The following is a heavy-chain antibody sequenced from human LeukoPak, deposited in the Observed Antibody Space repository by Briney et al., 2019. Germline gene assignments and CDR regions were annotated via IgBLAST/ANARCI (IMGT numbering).Heavy chain of an antibody. CDR2: INHSGST. J-gene: IGHJ3*02. CDR1: GGSFSGYY. Sequence: KPSETLSLTCAVYGGSFSGYYWSWIRQPPGKGLEWIGEINHSGSTNYNPSLKSRVTISVDTSKNQFSLKLSSVTAADTAVYYCASSNYDGAFDIWGQGTMVTVSS. V-gene: IGHV4-34*01. CDR3: ASSNYDGAFDI. D-gene: IGHD3-16*01.